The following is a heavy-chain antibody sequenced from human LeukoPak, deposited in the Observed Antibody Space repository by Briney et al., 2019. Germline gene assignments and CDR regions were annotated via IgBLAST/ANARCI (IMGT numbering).Heavy chain of an antibody. V-gene: IGHV4-30-2*01. Sequence: PSQTLSLTCAVSGGSISSGGYSWSWIRQPPGKGLEWIGYIYHNGSTYYNPSLKSRVTISVDRSKNQFSLKLSSVTAADTAVYYCARENSGCIDYWGQGTLVTVSS. CDR1: GGSISSGGYS. CDR3: ARENSGCIDY. J-gene: IGHJ4*02. D-gene: IGHD5-12*01. CDR2: IYHNGST.